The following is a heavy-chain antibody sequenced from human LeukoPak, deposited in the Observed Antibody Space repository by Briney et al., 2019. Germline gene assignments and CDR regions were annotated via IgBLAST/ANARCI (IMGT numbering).Heavy chain of an antibody. CDR1: GFTFRNYG. J-gene: IGHJ4*02. CDR2: VSDSGSSA. Sequence: GGTVRLSCAASGFTFRNYGMSWDRQAPGKGLEWVSVVSDSGSSAYYTDSVKGRFTISRDNSKNTLYLQMNSLRAEDTAVYYCAPDLRGAAWSLDYWGQRTLVSASS. CDR3: APDLRGAAWSLDY. V-gene: IGHV3-23*01. D-gene: IGHD2-15*01.